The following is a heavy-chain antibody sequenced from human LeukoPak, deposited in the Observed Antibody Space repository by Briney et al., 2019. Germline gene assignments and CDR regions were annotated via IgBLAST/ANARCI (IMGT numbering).Heavy chain of an antibody. D-gene: IGHD3-10*01. J-gene: IGHJ4*02. V-gene: IGHV1-69*04. CDR3: ARSGFGELFEDY. CDR1: GYTFTSYG. CDR2: IIPILGIA. Sequence: GASVKVSCKASGYTFTSYGISWVRQAPGQGLEWMGRIIPILGIANYAQKFQGRVTITADKSTSTAYMELSSLRSEGTAVYYCARSGFGELFEDYWGQGTLVTVSS.